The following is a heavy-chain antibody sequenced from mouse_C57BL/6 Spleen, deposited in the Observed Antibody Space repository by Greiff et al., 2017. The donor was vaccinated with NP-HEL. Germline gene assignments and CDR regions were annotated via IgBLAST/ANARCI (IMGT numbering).Heavy chain of an antibody. V-gene: IGHV1-15*01. Sequence: VQLQQSGAELVRPGASVTLSCKASGYTFTDYEMHWVKQTPVHGLEWIGAIDPETGGTAYNQKFKGKAILTADKSSSTAYMELRSLPSEDSAVYYCTRNYGSSRAWFAYWGQGTLVTVSA. J-gene: IGHJ3*01. D-gene: IGHD1-1*01. CDR2: IDPETGGT. CDR3: TRNYGSSRAWFAY. CDR1: GYTFTDYE.